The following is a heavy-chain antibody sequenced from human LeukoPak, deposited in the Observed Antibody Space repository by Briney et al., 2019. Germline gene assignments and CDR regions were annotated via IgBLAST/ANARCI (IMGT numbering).Heavy chain of an antibody. V-gene: IGHV3-30*02. CDR1: GFSFSNNG. CDR3: AREASTEIIGGMDV. CDR2: IQSNGNPK. J-gene: IGHJ6*02. D-gene: IGHD2-8*02. Sequence: GGSLRLSCAASGFSFSNNGIHWVRQAPGKGLEWVAFIQSNGNPKYYADSVRGRFTISRDNSKKTCYLQMDSLRVEDTAVYYCAREASTEIIGGMDVRGHGTTVTVTS.